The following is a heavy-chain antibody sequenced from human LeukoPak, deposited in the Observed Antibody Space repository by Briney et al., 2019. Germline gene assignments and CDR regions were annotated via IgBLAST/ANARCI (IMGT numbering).Heavy chain of an antibody. Sequence: SETLSLTCAVYGGSFSGYYWSWIRQPPGKGLEWIGEINHSGSTNYNPSLKSRVTISVDTSKSQFSLKLSSVTAADTAVYYCARGTNRYFDYWGQGTLVTVSS. V-gene: IGHV4-34*01. J-gene: IGHJ4*02. CDR3: ARGTNRYFDY. CDR2: INHSGST. D-gene: IGHD2-8*01. CDR1: GGSFSGYY.